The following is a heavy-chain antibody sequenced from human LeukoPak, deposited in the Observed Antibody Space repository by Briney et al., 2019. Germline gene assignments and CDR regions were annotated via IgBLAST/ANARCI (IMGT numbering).Heavy chain of an antibody. D-gene: IGHD2-15*01. CDR1: GGTFSSYA. Sequence: SVKVSCKASGGTFSSYAISWVRQAPGQGLEWMGGIIPIFGTANYAQKFQGRVTITTDESTSTAYMELSSLRSEDTAVYYCARGAVVAATPHAFDIWGQGTMVTVSS. V-gene: IGHV1-69*05. CDR2: IIPIFGTA. CDR3: ARGAVVAATPHAFDI. J-gene: IGHJ3*02.